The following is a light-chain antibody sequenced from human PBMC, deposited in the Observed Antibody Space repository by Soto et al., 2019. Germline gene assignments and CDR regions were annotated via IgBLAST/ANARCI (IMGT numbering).Light chain of an antibody. Sequence: QSVLTQPASVSGSPGQSITISCTGASSDVGNYNLVSWYQQYPGKAPKLMIYEGSKRPSGVSNRFSGSKSGNTASLTISGLQTEDEADYYCCSYGGSSTSDVFGTGTKLTVL. J-gene: IGLJ1*01. CDR1: SSDVGNYNL. V-gene: IGLV2-23*01. CDR2: EGS. CDR3: CSYGGSSTSDV.